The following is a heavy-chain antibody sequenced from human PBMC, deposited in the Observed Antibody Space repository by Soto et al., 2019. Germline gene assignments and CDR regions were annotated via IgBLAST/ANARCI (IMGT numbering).Heavy chain of an antibody. CDR1: EFTFSNYA. CDR2: IWYDGSIK. CDR3: AKDNSGGAHDAFDM. J-gene: IGHJ3*02. V-gene: IGHV3-33*06. Sequence: PGGSLRLSCAASEFTFSNYAMSWVRQAPGKGLEWVAVIWYDGSIKSYADSVKGRLTISRDNSRNRLYLQMNSLRAEDTSVYFCAKDNSGGAHDAFDMWGQGTMVTVSS. D-gene: IGHD6-19*01.